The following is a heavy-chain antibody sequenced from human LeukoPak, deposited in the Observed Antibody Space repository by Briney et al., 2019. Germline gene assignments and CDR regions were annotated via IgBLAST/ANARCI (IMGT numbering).Heavy chain of an antibody. J-gene: IGHJ4*02. Sequence: SGTLSLTCAVYGGSFSGYYWSWIRQPPGKGLEWIGEINHSGTTNYNASLKSRVTISVDTSKNQFSLKVRSVTAADTAVYYCARGRGYNSFDYWGQGTLVTVSS. CDR3: ARGRGYNSFDY. V-gene: IGHV4-34*01. D-gene: IGHD5-24*01. CDR1: GGSFSGYY. CDR2: INHSGTT.